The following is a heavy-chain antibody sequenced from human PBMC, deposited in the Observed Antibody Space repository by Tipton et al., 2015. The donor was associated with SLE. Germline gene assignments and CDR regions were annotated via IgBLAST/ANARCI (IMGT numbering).Heavy chain of an antibody. Sequence: GSLRLSCAASGFTFSSYEMNWVRQAPGKGLEWVSYISSSGSTIYYADSVKGRFTISRDNAKNSLYLQMNSLRAEDTAVYYCARSAYSSSPGYFDYWGQGTLVTVSS. CDR2: ISSSGSTI. CDR3: ARSAYSSSPGYFDY. J-gene: IGHJ4*02. D-gene: IGHD6-6*01. CDR1: GFTFSSYE. V-gene: IGHV3-48*03.